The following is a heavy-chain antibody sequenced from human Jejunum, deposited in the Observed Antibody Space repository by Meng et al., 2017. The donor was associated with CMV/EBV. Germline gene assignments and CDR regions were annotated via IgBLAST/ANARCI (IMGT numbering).Heavy chain of an antibody. CDR3: INFSSGWH. CDR1: GFTFSNYW. J-gene: IGHJ1*01. Sequence: SWRLSCAASGFTFSNYWMHWVRQAPGKGLVWVSRIGGDGSITNYADSAKGRFTISRDNAKNTLYLQMNSLRDEDTAVYYCINFSSGWHWGQGTLVTVSS. V-gene: IGHV3-74*01. CDR2: IGGDGSIT. D-gene: IGHD6-19*01.